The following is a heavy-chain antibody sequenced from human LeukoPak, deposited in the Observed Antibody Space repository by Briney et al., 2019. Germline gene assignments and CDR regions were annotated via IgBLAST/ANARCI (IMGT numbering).Heavy chain of an antibody. V-gene: IGHV3-48*04. CDR1: GFAFNIYS. D-gene: IGHD3-16*01. J-gene: IGHJ4*02. Sequence: GGSLRLSCVASGFAFNIYSMNWVRQAPGKGLEWVSYIKYDSSTIYYGDSVKGRFTISRDNVKNSLYLQVSSLRAEDTAVYYCARDLGAKYWGQGTLVTVSS. CDR2: IKYDSSTI. CDR3: ARDLGAKY.